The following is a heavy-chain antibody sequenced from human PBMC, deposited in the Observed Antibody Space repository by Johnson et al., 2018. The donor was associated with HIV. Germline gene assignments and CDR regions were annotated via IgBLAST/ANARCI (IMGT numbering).Heavy chain of an antibody. J-gene: IGHJ3*02. V-gene: IGHV3-30*04. CDR2: ISHDGSYK. D-gene: IGHD1-1*01. CDR1: GFTFSSNA. CDR3: AVLTTGGLRVGNFDI. Sequence: QVQLVESGGGVVQPGRSLRLSCAASGFTFSSNAMHWVRQAPGKGLERVVVISHDGSYKYYADSVKGRFTISRDNSKNSLYLQMNSLRAEDTAVYYCAVLTTGGLRVGNFDIWGQGTMVTVSS.